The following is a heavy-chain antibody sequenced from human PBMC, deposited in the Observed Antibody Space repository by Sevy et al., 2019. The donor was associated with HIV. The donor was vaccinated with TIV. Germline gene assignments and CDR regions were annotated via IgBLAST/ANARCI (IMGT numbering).Heavy chain of an antibody. Sequence: GGSLRLSYAASGFTFSSYWMHWVRQAPGKGLVLVSRINPYGNSVTYADSVRGRFTISRDNAKITLYLQMSSLRADDTAVYYCARAPADYSTGWSADWGQGTLVTVSS. CDR3: ARAPADYSTGWSAD. CDR1: GFTFSSYW. V-gene: IGHV3-74*01. D-gene: IGHD6-19*01. J-gene: IGHJ4*02. CDR2: INPYGNSV.